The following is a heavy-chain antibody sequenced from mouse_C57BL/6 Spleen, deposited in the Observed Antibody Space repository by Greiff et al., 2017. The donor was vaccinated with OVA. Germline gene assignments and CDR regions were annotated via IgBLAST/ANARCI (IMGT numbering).Heavy chain of an antibody. CDR1: GYTFTGYW. CDR2: ILPGSGST. Sequence: QVQLQQSGAELMKPGASVKLSCKATGYTFTGYWIEWVKQRPGHGLEWIGEILPGSGSTNYNEKFKGKATFTADTSSNTAYMQLSSLTTEDSAIYYCARKKGGYDSGSSWFAYWGQGTLVTVSA. D-gene: IGHD2-2*01. J-gene: IGHJ3*01. V-gene: IGHV1-9*01. CDR3: ARKKGGYDSGSSWFAY.